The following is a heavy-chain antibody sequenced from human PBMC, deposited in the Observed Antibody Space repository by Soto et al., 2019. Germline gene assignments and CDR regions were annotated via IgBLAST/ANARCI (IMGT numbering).Heavy chain of an antibody. CDR1: GFTFSSYW. CDR3: ARDLWSGGYRLPDY. Sequence: GGSLRLSCAASGFTFSSYWMSWVRQAPGKGLEWVANIKQDGSEKYYVDSVKGRFTISRDNAKNSLYLQMNSLRAEDTAVYYCARDLWSGGYRLPDYWGQGTLVTVSS. D-gene: IGHD3-10*02. CDR2: IKQDGSEK. V-gene: IGHV3-7*01. J-gene: IGHJ4*02.